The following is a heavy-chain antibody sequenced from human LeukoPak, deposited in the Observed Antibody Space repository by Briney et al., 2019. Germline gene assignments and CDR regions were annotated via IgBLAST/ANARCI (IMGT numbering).Heavy chain of an antibody. V-gene: IGHV1-2*02. CDR2: INPNSGGT. D-gene: IGHD2-2*02. J-gene: IGHJ4*02. CDR3: ARHPSPLGYCSSTSCYTRGVFGY. CDR1: GYTFTGSY. Sequence: ASVKVSCKASGYTFTGSYMYWVRQAPGQGLEWMGWINPNSGGTNYAQKFQGRVTMTRDTSISTAYMELSRLRADDTAVYYCARHPSPLGYCSSTSCYTRGVFGYWGQGTLVTVSS.